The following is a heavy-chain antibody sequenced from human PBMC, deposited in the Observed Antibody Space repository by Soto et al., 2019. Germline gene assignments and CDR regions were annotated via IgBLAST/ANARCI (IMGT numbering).Heavy chain of an antibody. CDR3: ARDKITGLLDY. CDR1: GGSFSGYY. D-gene: IGHD2-8*02. J-gene: IGHJ4*02. Sequence: QVQLQQWGAGLLKPSETLSLTCAVYGGSFSGYYWTWIRQPPGTGLEWIGEINHSGSTNYNPSLKSRGTISVDTSKNQFSLKRTSVTAADTAVYYCARDKITGLLDYWGQGTLVTVSS. CDR2: INHSGST. V-gene: IGHV4-34*01.